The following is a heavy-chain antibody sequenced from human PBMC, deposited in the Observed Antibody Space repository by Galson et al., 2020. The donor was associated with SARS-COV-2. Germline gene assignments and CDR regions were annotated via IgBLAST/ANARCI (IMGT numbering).Heavy chain of an antibody. CDR2: IYYSGST. V-gene: IGHV4-31*03. CDR3: ARAHPRYCSSTSCVLGHYGMDV. J-gene: IGHJ6*02. CDR1: GGSISSGGYY. D-gene: IGHD2-2*01. Sequence: ASETLSLTCTVSGGSISSGGYYWSWIRQHPGKGLEWIGYIYYSGSTYYNPSLKSRVTISVDTSKNQFSLKLSSVTAADTAVYYCARAHPRYCSSTSCVLGHYGMDVWGQGTTVTVSS.